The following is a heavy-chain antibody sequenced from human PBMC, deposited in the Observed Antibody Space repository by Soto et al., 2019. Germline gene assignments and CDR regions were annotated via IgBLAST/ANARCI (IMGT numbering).Heavy chain of an antibody. CDR3: ARATDFWSVYNLEY. Sequence: GASVKVSCKASGGTFSSYAISWVRQAPGQGLEWMGGIIPIFGTANYAQKFQGRVTITADESTSTAYMELSSLRSEDTAVYHCARATDFWSVYNLEYWGQGTMVTFSS. CDR1: GGTFSSYA. D-gene: IGHD3-3*01. CDR2: IIPIFGTA. J-gene: IGHJ4*02. V-gene: IGHV1-69*13.